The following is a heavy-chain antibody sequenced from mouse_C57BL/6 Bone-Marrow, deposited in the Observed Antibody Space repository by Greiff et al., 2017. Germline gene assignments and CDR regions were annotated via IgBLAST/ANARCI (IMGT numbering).Heavy chain of an antibody. J-gene: IGHJ4*01. CDR2: IYPGDGDT. Sequence: LVESGAELVKPGASVKISCKASGYAFSSYWMNWVKQRPGKGLEWIGQIYPGDGDTNYNGKFKGKATLTADKSSSTAYMQLSSLTSEDSAVYFCARSDTRAMDYWGQGTSVTDSS. CDR3: ARSDTRAMDY. CDR1: GYAFSSYW. V-gene: IGHV1-80*01. D-gene: IGHD1-1*01.